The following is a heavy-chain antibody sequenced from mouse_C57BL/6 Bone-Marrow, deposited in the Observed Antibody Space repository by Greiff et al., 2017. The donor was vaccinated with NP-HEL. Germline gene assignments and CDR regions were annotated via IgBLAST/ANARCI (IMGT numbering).Heavy chain of an antibody. J-gene: IGHJ2*01. CDR1: GFTFSSYA. Sequence: EVKLMESGGGLVKPGGSLKLSCAASGFTFSSYAMSWVRQTPEKRLEWVATISDGGSYTYYPDNVKGRFTISRDNAKNNLYLQMGHLKSEDTAMYYCAGERFTTVVHYFGYWGQGTTLTVSS. CDR2: ISDGGSYT. D-gene: IGHD1-1*01. V-gene: IGHV5-4*01. CDR3: AGERFTTVVHYFGY.